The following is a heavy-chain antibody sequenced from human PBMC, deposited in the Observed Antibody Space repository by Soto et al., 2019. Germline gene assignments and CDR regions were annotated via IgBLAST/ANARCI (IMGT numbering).Heavy chain of an antibody. V-gene: IGHV4-59*03. CDR2: VSYTGGT. J-gene: IGHJ5*02. Sequence: QVQLRESGPGQLKPSETLSLTCSVSGGSMNYYYWTWIRQPPGKGLEGIGSVSYTGGTTYSPSLKSRVVISLDTSRNQFSLSLRSATAADTAVYFCARYSHPKKHYDSNPGWFDPWGQGTLVAVTS. D-gene: IGHD3-22*01. CDR1: GGSMNYYY. CDR3: ARYSHPKKHYDSNPGWFDP.